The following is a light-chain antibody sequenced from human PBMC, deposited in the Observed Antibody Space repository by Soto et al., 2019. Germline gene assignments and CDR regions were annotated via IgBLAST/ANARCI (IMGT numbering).Light chain of an antibody. CDR3: SSYTSTSAPYV. V-gene: IGLV2-14*03. CDR2: DVS. Sequence: QSALTQPASVSGFPGQSITISCTGTSSDIGGYDYVSWYQQHPGKAPKLIIYDVSGRPSGVSNRFSGSKSANTASLTISGLQAEDEADYHCSSYTSTSAPYVFGTGTRSPS. CDR1: SSDIGGYDY. J-gene: IGLJ1*01.